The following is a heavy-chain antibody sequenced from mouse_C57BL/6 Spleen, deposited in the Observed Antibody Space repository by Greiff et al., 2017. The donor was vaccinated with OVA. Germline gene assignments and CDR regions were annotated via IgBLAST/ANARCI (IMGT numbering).Heavy chain of an antibody. CDR2: IDPSDSYT. Sequence: VQLQQPGAELVMPGASVKLSCKASGYTFTSYWMHWVKQRPGQSLEWIGEIDPSDSYTNYNQKFKGKSTLTVDKSSSTAYMQLSSLTSEDSAVYYCARGGYYGSSPSWFAYWGQGTLVTVSA. CDR1: GYTFTSYW. D-gene: IGHD1-1*01. V-gene: IGHV1-69*01. J-gene: IGHJ3*01. CDR3: ARGGYYGSSPSWFAY.